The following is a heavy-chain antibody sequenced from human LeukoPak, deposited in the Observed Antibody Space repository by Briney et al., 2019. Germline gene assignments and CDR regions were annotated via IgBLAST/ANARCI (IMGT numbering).Heavy chain of an antibody. CDR1: GFTFSSYA. CDR2: ISYDGSNK. V-gene: IGHV3-30-3*01. J-gene: IGHJ6*02. Sequence: PGGSLRLSCAASGFTFSSYAMHWVRQAPGKGLEWVAVISYDGSNKYYADSVKGRFTISRDNSKNTLYLQMNSLRAEDTAVYYCARGGAYDLLTGYSRPGDAMDVWGQGTTVTVSS. D-gene: IGHD3-9*01. CDR3: ARGGAYDLLTGYSRPGDAMDV.